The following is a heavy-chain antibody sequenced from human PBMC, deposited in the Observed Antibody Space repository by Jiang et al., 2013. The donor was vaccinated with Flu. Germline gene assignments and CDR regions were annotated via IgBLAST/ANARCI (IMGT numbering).Heavy chain of an antibody. V-gene: IGHV1-46*01. D-gene: IGHD3-22*01. Sequence: GAEVKKPGTSVKVSCKATGYRFTRYCVHWVRQAPGQGLEWMGIIHTSGGSTNYAQKFQGRLTMTRDMSTATVYMELSSLRSDDTAVYHCARDYYYDSSGYSGVFSSWGQGTLVTVSS. J-gene: IGHJ5*02. CDR3: ARDYYYDSSGYSGVFSS. CDR1: GYRFTRYC. CDR2: IHTSGGST.